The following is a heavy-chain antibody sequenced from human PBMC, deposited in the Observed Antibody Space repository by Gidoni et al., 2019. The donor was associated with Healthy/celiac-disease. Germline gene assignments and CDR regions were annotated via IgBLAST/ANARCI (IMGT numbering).Heavy chain of an antibody. CDR1: GYTSNSYG. Sequence: QVQLVQSGAAVTKPGASVKVSCKASGYTSNSYGVRVVGKAPGQGLEWMGWTSAYNGNTNYAQKLQGRVTITTDTSTSTAYMDLRSLGSDDTAGYYCARDPHSSWDYFDYWGQGTLVTVSS. J-gene: IGHJ4*02. CDR2: TSAYNGNT. D-gene: IGHD6-13*01. V-gene: IGHV1-18*01. CDR3: ARDPHSSWDYFDY.